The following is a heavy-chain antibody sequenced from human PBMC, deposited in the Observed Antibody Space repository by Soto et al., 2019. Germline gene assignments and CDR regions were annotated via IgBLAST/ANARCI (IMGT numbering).Heavy chain of an antibody. Sequence: SETLSLTCTFTVGTLSGYYWTCIRQSAGGGLEWIGRIYSSGSTNYNPSLKSRVTISLDTSMSHFSLRLRSVSAADTAVYYCARGQRFSDWLDPRGQGT. J-gene: IGHJ5*02. CDR3: ARGQRFSDWLDP. CDR1: VGTLSGYY. V-gene: IGHV4-4*07. CDR2: IYSSGST. D-gene: IGHD3-3*01.